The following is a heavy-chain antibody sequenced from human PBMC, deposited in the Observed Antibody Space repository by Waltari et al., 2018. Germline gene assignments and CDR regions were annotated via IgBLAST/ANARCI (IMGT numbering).Heavy chain of an antibody. CDR1: GGSFSGYY. Sequence: QVQLQQWGAGLLKPSETLSLTCAVYGGSFSGYYWSWIRQPPGKGLEWIGEINHSGRTNDNPSRKSRVTISVDTSKNQSSRKLSSVTAADTAVYYGARRVYYDFWSGPFDYWGQGTLVTVSS. D-gene: IGHD3-3*01. J-gene: IGHJ4*02. V-gene: IGHV4-34*01. CDR3: ARRVYYDFWSGPFDY. CDR2: INHSGRT.